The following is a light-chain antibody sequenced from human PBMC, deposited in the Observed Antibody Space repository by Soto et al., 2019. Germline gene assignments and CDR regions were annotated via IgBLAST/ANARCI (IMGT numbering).Light chain of an antibody. CDR1: QSVSSY. CDR3: QQRSNWHPT. V-gene: IGKV3-11*01. CDR2: DAS. J-gene: IGKJ3*01. Sequence: EIVLTQSPATLSLSPGERATLSCRASQSVSSYLAWYQQKPGQAPRLLIYDASNRATGIPARFSGSGSGTDFTLTISSLEPEDVAVYYCQQRSNWHPTFGPGTKVDIK.